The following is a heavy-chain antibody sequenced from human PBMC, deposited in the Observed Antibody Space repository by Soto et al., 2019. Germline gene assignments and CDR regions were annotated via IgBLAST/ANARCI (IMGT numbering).Heavy chain of an antibody. CDR2: MSHSGGT. CDR1: GGFVSSGSYY. Sequence: QVQLQQWGAGLLKPSETLSLTCAVYGGFVSSGSYYWSWIRQPPGKGLEWIGEMSHSGGTHFNPSLKSRVTISVDTSKNQFSLKMASVTAADTALYYCARVERGTATTVVDACDIWGPGPMVTVSS. D-gene: IGHD1-1*01. V-gene: IGHV4-34*01. J-gene: IGHJ3*02. CDR3: ARVERGTATTVVDACDI.